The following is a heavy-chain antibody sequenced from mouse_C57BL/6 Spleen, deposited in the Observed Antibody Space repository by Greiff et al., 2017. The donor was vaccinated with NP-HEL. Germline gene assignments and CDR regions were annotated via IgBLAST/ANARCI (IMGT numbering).Heavy chain of an antibody. CDR1: GYSITSGYD. CDR3: ARAYDGYLFAY. Sequence: DVKLQESGPGMVKPSQSLSLTCTVTGYSITSGYDWHWIRHFPGNKLEWMGYISYSGSTNYNPSLKSRISITHDTSKNHFFLKLNSVTTEDTATYYCARAYDGYLFAYWGQGTLVTVSA. CDR2: ISYSGST. V-gene: IGHV3-1*01. J-gene: IGHJ3*01. D-gene: IGHD2-3*01.